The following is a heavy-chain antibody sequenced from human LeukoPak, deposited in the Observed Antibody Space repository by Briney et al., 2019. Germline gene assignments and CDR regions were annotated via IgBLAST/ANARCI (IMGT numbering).Heavy chain of an antibody. D-gene: IGHD3-22*01. Sequence: PGGSLTLSCPASGFTFSSDTMNWVRQAPGKWREWVSSISTSSTYIYYTDSVKGRFTISTTNTTHSLYMQMTSLTAKDPAINYCARGDLYYYDRSEGDYWGQGTLVTVSS. CDR1: GFTFSSDT. J-gene: IGHJ4*02. CDR3: ARGDLYYYDRSEGDY. CDR2: ISTSSTYI. V-gene: IGHV3-21*01.